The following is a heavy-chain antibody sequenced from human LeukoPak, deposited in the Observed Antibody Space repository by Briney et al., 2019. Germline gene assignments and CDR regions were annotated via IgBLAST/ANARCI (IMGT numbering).Heavy chain of an antibody. CDR1: GGSISSGGYY. J-gene: IGHJ4*02. Sequence: TLSLTCTVSGGSISSGGYYWSWIRQHPGKGLEWIGYIYYSGSTYYNPSLKSRVTISVDTSKNQFSLKLSSVTAADTAVYYCAKSSYYDASGYYREYYFDSWGQGTLVTVSS. CDR2: IYYSGST. D-gene: IGHD3-22*01. V-gene: IGHV4-31*03. CDR3: AKSSYYDASGYYREYYFDS.